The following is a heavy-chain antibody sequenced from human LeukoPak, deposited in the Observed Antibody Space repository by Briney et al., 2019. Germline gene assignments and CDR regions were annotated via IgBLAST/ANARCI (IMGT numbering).Heavy chain of an antibody. CDR2: INPNSGGT. V-gene: IGHV1-2*02. D-gene: IGHD3-3*01. CDR3: ARARRITYYDFWSGYYIGDYFDY. CDR1: GYTFTGYY. J-gene: IGHJ4*02. Sequence: ASVKVSCKASGYTFTGYYMHWVRQAPGQGLEWMGWINPNSGGTNYAQKFRGRVTMTRDTSISTAYMELSRLRSDDTAVYYCARARRITYYDFWSGYYIGDYFDYWGQGTLVTVSS.